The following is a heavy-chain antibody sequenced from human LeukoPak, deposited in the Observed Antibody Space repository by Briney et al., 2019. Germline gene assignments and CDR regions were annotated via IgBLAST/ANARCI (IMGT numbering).Heavy chain of an antibody. Sequence: ASVKVSCKASGYTFTSYYMHWVRQAPGQGLEWMGIINPSGGSTSYAQKFQGRVTMTRDTSISTAYMELSRLRSDDTAVYYCARGLTGDIVVVVAATGRNWFDPWGQGTLVTVSS. CDR3: ARGLTGDIVVVVAATGRNWFDP. V-gene: IGHV1-46*01. CDR1: GYTFTSYY. D-gene: IGHD2-15*01. J-gene: IGHJ5*02. CDR2: INPSGGST.